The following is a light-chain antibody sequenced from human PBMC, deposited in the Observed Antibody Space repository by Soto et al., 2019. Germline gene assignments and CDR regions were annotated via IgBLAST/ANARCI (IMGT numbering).Light chain of an antibody. V-gene: IGKV1-13*02. CDR1: QGISSA. J-gene: IGKJ1*01. Sequence: AIQLTQSPSSLSASVGDRVTITCRASQGISSALAWYQQKPGKAPKLLIYDASSLESGVPSRFSGSGSGTDFTLTISSLQHEDFATYYCQQFNSYPSWTFGQGTKVEIK. CDR2: DAS. CDR3: QQFNSYPSWT.